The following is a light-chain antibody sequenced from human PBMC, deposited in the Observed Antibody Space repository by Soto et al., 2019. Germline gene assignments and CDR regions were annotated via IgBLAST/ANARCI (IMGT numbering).Light chain of an antibody. Sequence: EIVLTQSPVTLSLSPGERATLSCRASQSVGRDYLAWYQQKPGQAPRLLIHGTSYRATGIPDRFRGSGSGTDFILTISRLEPEDFAVYYCQQYGSSPTFGQGTKVDI. V-gene: IGKV3-20*01. CDR2: GTS. J-gene: IGKJ1*01. CDR1: QSVGRDY. CDR3: QQYGSSPT.